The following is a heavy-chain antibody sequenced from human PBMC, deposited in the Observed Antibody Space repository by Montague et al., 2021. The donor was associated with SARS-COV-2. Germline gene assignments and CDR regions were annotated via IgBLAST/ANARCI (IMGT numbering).Heavy chain of an antibody. CDR2: IYNSGST. CDR1: GGSISGYY. Sequence: SETRSLTCTVSGGSISGYYWSWFRQSAGKGLEWIGRIYNSGSTSYNPSLKSRVTMSVDTSENQFSLKLSSVTAADTAVYYCVRDQGRSNWNYPDYWGQGTLVTVPS. V-gene: IGHV4-4*07. CDR3: VRDQGRSNWNYPDY. J-gene: IGHJ4*02. D-gene: IGHD1-20*01.